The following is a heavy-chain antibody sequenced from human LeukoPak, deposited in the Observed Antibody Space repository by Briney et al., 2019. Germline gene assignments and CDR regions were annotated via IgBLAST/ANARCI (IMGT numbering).Heavy chain of an antibody. D-gene: IGHD1-14*01. CDR1: GGSFSGYY. Sequence: PSETLALTCAVFGGSFSGYYWNWIRQPPGKGLEWIGQINPSRNTNYDPSLKSRVTISVDTSKKQFSLRLSSLTAADTALYYCARDRKYYYHMDVWGKGTTVTISS. CDR2: INPSRNT. CDR3: ARDRKYYYHMDV. J-gene: IGHJ6*03. V-gene: IGHV4-34*01.